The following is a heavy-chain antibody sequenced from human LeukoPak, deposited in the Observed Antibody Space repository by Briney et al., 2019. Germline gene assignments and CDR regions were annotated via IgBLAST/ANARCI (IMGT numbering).Heavy chain of an antibody. CDR2: ISAYNGNT. J-gene: IGHJ3*02. CDR1: GYTFSGFY. Sequence: ASVKVSCKASGYTFSGFYIHWVRQAPGQGLEWMGWISAYNGNTNYAQKLQGRVTMTRDMSTSTVYMELSSLRSEDTAVYYCARDFSRSVVVTAGDAFDIWGQGTMVTVSS. CDR3: ARDFSRSVVVTAGDAFDI. D-gene: IGHD2-21*02. V-gene: IGHV1-18*04.